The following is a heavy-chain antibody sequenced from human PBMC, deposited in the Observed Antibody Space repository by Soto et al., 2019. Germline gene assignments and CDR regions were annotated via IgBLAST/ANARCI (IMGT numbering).Heavy chain of an antibody. Sequence: QVQLQESGPGLVKPSETLSLTCTVSGGSISNHPWSWIRQAPGKGLEWIGYIYNSGRTIYNPSFRSPVTILLDKSRNQFTLTLGSVTAADAAIYYCAGDIPSGGYRFDYWGQGTLVTVSS. J-gene: IGHJ4*02. D-gene: IGHD1-26*01. V-gene: IGHV4-59*08. CDR3: AGDIPSGGYRFDY. CDR1: GGSISNHP. CDR2: IYNSGRT.